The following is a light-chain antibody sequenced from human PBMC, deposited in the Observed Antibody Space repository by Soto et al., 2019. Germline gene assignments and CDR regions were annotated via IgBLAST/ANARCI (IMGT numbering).Light chain of an antibody. V-gene: IGKV3-15*01. CDR1: QFISTN. Sequence: EIAMTQSPTTLSVSPGETATLSCRASQFISTNLAWYQQKPGQPPRLLIYGASTRASGIPARFSGSGSVTEFTLTISSLQSEDFAIYYCQQYNNWPPLTFGGGTKVEIK. CDR2: GAS. J-gene: IGKJ4*01. CDR3: QQYNNWPPLT.